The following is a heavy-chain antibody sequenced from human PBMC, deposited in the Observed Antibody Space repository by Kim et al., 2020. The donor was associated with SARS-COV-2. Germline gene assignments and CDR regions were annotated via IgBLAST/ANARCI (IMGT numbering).Heavy chain of an antibody. Sequence: GGSLRLSCVASGFTFSSCWMNWVRQVPGKGLEWVANIKEDGREKYYVDSVKGRFTISRDNAKKSLYLQTNSLRVEDTAVYYCVAASRAPFDYWGQGILVTVSS. V-gene: IGHV3-7*01. CDR1: GFTFSSCW. CDR2: IKEDGREK. J-gene: IGHJ4*02. CDR3: VAASRAPFDY.